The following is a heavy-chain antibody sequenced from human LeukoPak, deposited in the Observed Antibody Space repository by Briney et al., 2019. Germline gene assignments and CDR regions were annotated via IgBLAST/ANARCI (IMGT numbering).Heavy chain of an antibody. CDR2: IKQDGSEK. J-gene: IGHJ4*02. D-gene: IGHD3-3*01. CDR1: GFTFSNYW. CDR3: ASWAGNTQSDSWSGPFDY. V-gene: IGHV3-7*01. Sequence: GGSLRLSCAASGFTFSNYWMSWVRQAPGKGLEWVANIKQDGSEKYYVDSVKGRFTISRDNAKNSLYLQMNGLRAEDTAVYYCASWAGNTQSDSWSGPFDYWGQGTLVTVSS.